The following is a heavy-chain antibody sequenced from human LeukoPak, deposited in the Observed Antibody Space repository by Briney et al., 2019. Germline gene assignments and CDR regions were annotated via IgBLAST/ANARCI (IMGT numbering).Heavy chain of an antibody. CDR3: ARGVKGSLDY. CDR2: ISSSSSNT. V-gene: IGHV3-21*01. Sequence: GGSLRLSCAASGFTFSSYSMSWVRQAPGKGLEWVSSISSSSSNTYYADSVKGRFTISRDNAKNSLYLQMNSLRAEDTAVYYCARGVKGSLDYWGQGTLVTVSS. J-gene: IGHJ4*02. D-gene: IGHD3-10*01. CDR1: GFTFSSYS.